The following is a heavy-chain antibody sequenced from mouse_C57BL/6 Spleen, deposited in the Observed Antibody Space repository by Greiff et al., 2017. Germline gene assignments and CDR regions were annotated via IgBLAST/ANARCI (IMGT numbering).Heavy chain of an antibody. J-gene: IGHJ4*01. Sequence: DVQLQESGGGLVKPGGSLKLSCAASGFTFSDYGMHWVRQAPEKGLEWVAHISSGSSTIYYADTVKGRFTISRDNAKNTLFLQMTSLRSEDTAMYYCARTAYYYAMDYWGQGTSVTVSS. D-gene: IGHD4-1*01. V-gene: IGHV5-17*01. CDR3: ARTAYYYAMDY. CDR2: ISSGSSTI. CDR1: GFTFSDYG.